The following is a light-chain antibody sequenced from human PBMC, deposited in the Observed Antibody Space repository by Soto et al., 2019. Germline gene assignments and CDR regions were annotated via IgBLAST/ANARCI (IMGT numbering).Light chain of an antibody. CDR3: ASHTTSRTWV. CDR2: EVN. Sequence: QSALTQPASASGSPGQSITISCTGTSSDVGAFNHVSWYQQRPDKAPKVVIFEVNYRPSGVSNRFSGSKSGNTAFLTISGLQTEDEADYYCASHTTSRTWVFGGGTKLTVL. CDR1: SSDVGAFNH. J-gene: IGLJ3*02. V-gene: IGLV2-14*01.